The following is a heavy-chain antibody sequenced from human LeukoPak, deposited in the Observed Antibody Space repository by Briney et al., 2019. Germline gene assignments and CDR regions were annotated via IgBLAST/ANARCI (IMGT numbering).Heavy chain of an antibody. CDR2: ISGSGGST. CDR3: AKDRWEPYYFDY. V-gene: IGHV3-23*01. Sequence: GGSLRLSCAASRFTFSSYATSWVRQAPGKGLEWVSAISGSGGSTYYTDSVKGRFTISRDNSKNTLYLQMNSLRAEDTAVYYCAKDRWEPYYFDYWGQGTLVTVSS. CDR1: RFTFSSYA. J-gene: IGHJ4*02. D-gene: IGHD1-26*01.